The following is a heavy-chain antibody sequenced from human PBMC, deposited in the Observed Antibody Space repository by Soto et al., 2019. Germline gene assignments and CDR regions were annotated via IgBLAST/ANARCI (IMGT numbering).Heavy chain of an antibody. V-gene: IGHV4-59*01. CDR2: IHYIFST. D-gene: IGHD6-13*01. CDR1: GGSISGYY. J-gene: IGHJ4*02. CDR3: SRGSADGKKSPFDY. Sequence: PSETLSLTCTVSGGSISGYYWSWIRQSPVNGLEFIGYIHYIFSTNYNPSLKSRFTISLYTSKNHLSLKLSSFTAADTAVYYCSRGSADGKKSPFDYWGQGTLVTVSS.